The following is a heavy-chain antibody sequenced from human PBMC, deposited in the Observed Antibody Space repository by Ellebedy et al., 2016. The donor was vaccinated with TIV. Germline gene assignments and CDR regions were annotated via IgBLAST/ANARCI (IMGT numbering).Heavy chain of an antibody. Sequence: GESLKISCAASGFTFSSYNMNWIRQAPGKGLEWVSAVNSVSTSMFYADSVKGRFTVSRDNAKNSLYLQMNSLRAEDTAVYYCVRGQSSGVGAPYWGQGTRVTVS. CDR3: VRGQSSGVGAPY. J-gene: IGHJ4*02. D-gene: IGHD1-26*01. CDR1: GFTFSSYN. V-gene: IGHV3-21*01. CDR2: VNSVSTSM.